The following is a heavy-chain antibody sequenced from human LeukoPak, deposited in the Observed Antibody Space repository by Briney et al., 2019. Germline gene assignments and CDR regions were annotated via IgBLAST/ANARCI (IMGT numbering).Heavy chain of an antibody. CDR1: GGTFSSYA. J-gene: IGHJ4*02. CDR2: IIPIFGTA. Sequence: SVNVSCKASGGTFSSYAISWVRQAPGQGLEWMGGIIPIFGTANYAQKFQGRVTITADESTSTAYMELSSLRSEDTAVYYCARGGTTVVLSRIEYYFDYWGQGTLVTVSS. CDR3: ARGGTTVVLSRIEYYFDY. V-gene: IGHV1-69*01. D-gene: IGHD4-23*01.